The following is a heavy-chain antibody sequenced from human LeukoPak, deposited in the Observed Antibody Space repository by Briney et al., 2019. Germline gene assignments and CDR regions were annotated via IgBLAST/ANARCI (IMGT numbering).Heavy chain of an antibody. J-gene: IGHJ6*03. CDR2: IYSSGGT. CDR3: ARNLLEWPYYMDV. D-gene: IGHD3-3*01. Sequence: SQTLSLTCTVSGGSISSGGYYWSWIRQPAGTGLEWIGRIYSSGGTDYNPSLKSRVTMSVDTSKNQFSLKLRSVTAADTAVYYCARNLLEWPYYMDVWGKGTTVTVSS. CDR1: GGSISSGGYY. V-gene: IGHV4-61*02.